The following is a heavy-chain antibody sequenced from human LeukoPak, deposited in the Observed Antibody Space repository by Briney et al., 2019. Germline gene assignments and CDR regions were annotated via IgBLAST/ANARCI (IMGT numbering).Heavy chain of an antibody. Sequence: GASVKVSCNASGYTFTSYYMHWVRQAPGQGLEWMGIINPSGGSTSYAQKFQGRVTMTRDMSTSTVYMELSSLRSEDTAVYYCARSLQNIYYGSGSYYSMLDHWGQGTLVTVSS. D-gene: IGHD3-10*01. CDR2: INPSGGST. V-gene: IGHV1-46*01. CDR3: ARSLQNIYYGSGSYYSMLDH. J-gene: IGHJ4*02. CDR1: GYTFTSYY.